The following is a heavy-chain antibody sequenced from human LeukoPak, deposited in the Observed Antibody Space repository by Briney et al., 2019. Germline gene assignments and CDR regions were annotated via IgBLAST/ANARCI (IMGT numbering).Heavy chain of an antibody. CDR2: ISPLLGAS. Sequence: SVNVSCKASGGTFSDYVVSWVRQAPGQGLNWMGGISPLLGASKHTQNFHDRVTITADESTTTAYMELSDLRSADTAVYYFATYDVLTGFEYRGQGTLVTVSS. V-gene: IGHV1-69*13. CDR1: GGTFSDYV. J-gene: IGHJ4*02. D-gene: IGHD3-9*01. CDR3: ATYDVLTGFEY.